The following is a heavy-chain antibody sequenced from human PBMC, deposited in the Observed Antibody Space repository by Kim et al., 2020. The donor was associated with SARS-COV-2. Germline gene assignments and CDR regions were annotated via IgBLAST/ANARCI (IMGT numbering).Heavy chain of an antibody. CDR1: GYTFTSYG. V-gene: IGHV7-4-1*02. D-gene: IGHD3-10*01. J-gene: IGHJ4*02. Sequence: ASVKVSCKASGYTFTSYGLNWVRQAPGQGPEWMGWINTNTGNPTYAQGFTGRCVFSLDTSVSTAYLQISSLKPEDTAVYYCATGKHGSGSYAGLINYWGQGTLVTVSS. CDR2: INTNTGNP. CDR3: ATGKHGSGSYAGLINY.